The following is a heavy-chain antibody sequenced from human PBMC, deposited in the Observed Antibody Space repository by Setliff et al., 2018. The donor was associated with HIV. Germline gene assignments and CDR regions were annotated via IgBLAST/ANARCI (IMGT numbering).Heavy chain of an antibody. Sequence: GASVKVSCKASGYSFTSYGVSWVRQAPGQGLEWMGWISAYNGNTNYAQKFQGRVSMTIDTSTSTAYMELRSLRSDDTAVYYCARDLRGYNNWFDPWGQGILVTVSS. CDR2: ISAYNGNT. D-gene: IGHD3-16*02. CDR1: GYSFTSYG. V-gene: IGHV1-18*01. CDR3: ARDLRGYNNWFDP. J-gene: IGHJ5*02.